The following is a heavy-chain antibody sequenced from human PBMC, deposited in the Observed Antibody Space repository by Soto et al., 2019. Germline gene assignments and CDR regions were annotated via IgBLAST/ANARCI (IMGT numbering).Heavy chain of an antibody. CDR3: ARAIVLVTHFDY. CDR2: ISYEGGSK. D-gene: IGHD3-22*01. CDR1: GFTFSSYA. V-gene: IGHV3-30-3*01. J-gene: IGHJ4*02. Sequence: VPLVESGGGVVQPGRSLRLSCAGSGFTFSSYAMHWVRQAPGKGLEWVALISYEGGSKYYADSVKGRFTISRDNSKNTLYLQMSSLRAEDTAVYFCARAIVLVTHFDYWGQGTLVTVSS.